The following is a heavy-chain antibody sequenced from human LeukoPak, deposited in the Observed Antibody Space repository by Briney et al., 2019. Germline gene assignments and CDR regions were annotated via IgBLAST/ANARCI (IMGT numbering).Heavy chain of an antibody. CDR3: ARGSFGVVIVPYYYYDMDV. J-gene: IGHJ6*03. V-gene: IGHV4-34*01. D-gene: IGHD3-3*01. CDR1: GGSFSGYN. CDR2: ISHSGIT. Sequence: SETLSLTCAVYGGSFSGYNWTWICQPPGQGLEWIGEISHSGITKYNPSLESRVTTSVDTSKNQFSLTLSSVTAADTAVYYCARGSFGVVIVPYYYYDMDVWGKGTTVTVSS.